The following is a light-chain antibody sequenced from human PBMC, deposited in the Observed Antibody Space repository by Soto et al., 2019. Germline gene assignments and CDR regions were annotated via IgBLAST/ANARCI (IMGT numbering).Light chain of an antibody. CDR2: DGN. Sequence: QSALTQPASVSGSPGQSITISCTGTSSDVGTYNLVSWYQQHPGDAPRLMIYDGNKRPSGVANLFSGSKSGITASLTLSGIQAEDESDFYCWSYAVGGIYVFGTGTKVTVL. V-gene: IGLV2-23*01. CDR1: SSDVGTYNL. J-gene: IGLJ1*01. CDR3: WSYAVGGIYV.